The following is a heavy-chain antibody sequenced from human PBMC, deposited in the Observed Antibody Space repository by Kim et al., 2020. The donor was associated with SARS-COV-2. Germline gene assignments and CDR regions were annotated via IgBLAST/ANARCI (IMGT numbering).Heavy chain of an antibody. V-gene: IGHV3-15*01. J-gene: IGHJ4*02. CDR3: TTDPGGSSSWFLDY. Sequence: AAPVKGRFTISRDDSKNTLYLQMNSLKTEDTAVYYCTTDPGGSSSWFLDYWGQGTLVTVSS. D-gene: IGHD6-13*01.